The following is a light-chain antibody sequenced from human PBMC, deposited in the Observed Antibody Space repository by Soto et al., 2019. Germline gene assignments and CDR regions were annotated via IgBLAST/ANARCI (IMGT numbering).Light chain of an antibody. V-gene: IGLV4-69*01. J-gene: IGLJ2*01. CDR1: SGHSNYA. Sequence: QLVLTQSHSASASLGASVKVTCTLSSGHSNYAIAWHQQQPEKGPRYLMKLNSDGSYTKGDGIPDRFSGSSSGAERYLTISSLQSDDEADYYCQTWGTGIVVFCGGTKLSVL. CDR2: LNSDGSY. CDR3: QTWGTGIVV.